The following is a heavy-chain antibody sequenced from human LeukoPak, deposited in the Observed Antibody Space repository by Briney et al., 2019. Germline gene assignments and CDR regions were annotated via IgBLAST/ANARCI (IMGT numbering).Heavy chain of an antibody. V-gene: IGHV3-30*18. CDR2: ISYDGSNK. D-gene: IGHD5-12*01. J-gene: IGHJ6*02. CDR1: GFTFSSYG. Sequence: PGGSLRLSCVVSGFTFSSYGMHWVRQAPGKGLEWVAVISYDGSNKYYADSVKGRFTISRDNSKNTLYLQVNSLRTEDTAVYYCGKDRDLYGYNGMDVWGQGTTVTVSS. CDR3: GKDRDLYGYNGMDV.